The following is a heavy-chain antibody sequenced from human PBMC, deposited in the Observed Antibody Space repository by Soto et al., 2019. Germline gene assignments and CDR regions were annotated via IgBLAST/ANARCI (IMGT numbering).Heavy chain of an antibody. J-gene: IGHJ5*02. CDR2: MSFSGSK. CDR1: GDSVNNSGYY. Sequence: SETLSLTCTVSGDSVNNSGYYWGWIRQSPGKRLEWIGSMSFSGSKYYNPSLRSRVTFSVDTSKPLISLKLRSVTAADTAVYHCATGRTWQGRKWLDPCGQGTLVTV. V-gene: IGHV4-39*01. CDR3: ATGRTWQGRKWLDP.